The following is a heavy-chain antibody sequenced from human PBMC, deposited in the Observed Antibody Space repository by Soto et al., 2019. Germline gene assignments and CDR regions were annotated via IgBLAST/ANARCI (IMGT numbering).Heavy chain of an antibody. CDR1: GYTFTGYY. Sequence: GASVKVSCEASGYTFTGYYMHWVRQAPGQGLEWMGWINPNSGGTNYAQKFQGWVTMTRDTSISTAYMELSRLRSDDTAVYYCARAPSLTYYDILTGSRSHFDYWGQGTLVTVSS. CDR3: ARAPSLTYYDILTGSRSHFDY. CDR2: INPNSGGT. D-gene: IGHD3-9*01. V-gene: IGHV1-2*04. J-gene: IGHJ4*02.